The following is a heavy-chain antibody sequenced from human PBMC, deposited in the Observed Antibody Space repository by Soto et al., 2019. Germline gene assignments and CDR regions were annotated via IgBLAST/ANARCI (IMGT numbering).Heavy chain of an antibody. Sequence: YWSWIRQHPGKGLEWMGIIYPGDSDTRYSPSFQGQVTISADKSISTAYLQWSSLKASDTAMYYCARTAVYYDFWSGYPLWGQGTLVTVSS. D-gene: IGHD3-3*01. V-gene: IGHV5-51*01. CDR1: YW. J-gene: IGHJ4*02. CDR3: ARTAVYYDFWSGYPL. CDR2: IYPGDSDT.